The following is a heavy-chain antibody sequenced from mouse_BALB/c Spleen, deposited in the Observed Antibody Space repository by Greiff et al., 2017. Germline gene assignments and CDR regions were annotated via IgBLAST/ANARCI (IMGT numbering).Heavy chain of an antibody. CDR1: GFSLTSYG. D-gene: IGHD1-1*01. J-gene: IGHJ4*01. Sequence: QVQLQQSGPGLVAPSQSLSITCTVSGFSLTSYGVHWVRQPPGKGLEWLGVIWAGGSTNYNSALMSRLSISKDNSKSQVFLKMNSLQTDDTAMYYCARVYYYGSSGGAMDYWGQGTSVTVSS. CDR3: ARVYYYGSSGGAMDY. CDR2: IWAGGST. V-gene: IGHV2-9*02.